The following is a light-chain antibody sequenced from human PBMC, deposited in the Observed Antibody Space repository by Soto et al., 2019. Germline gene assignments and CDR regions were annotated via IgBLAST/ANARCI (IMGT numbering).Light chain of an antibody. CDR1: QSISSTY. V-gene: IGKV3-20*01. CDR2: GAS. Sequence: IVLTQSAGTLSLSPGDRATVTCRASQSISSTYIAWYQQKPGQAPRLLIYGASSRATGVPDRFSGSWSGRDFTLTISRLEPEDFAVYYCQQYGASPITFGGGTTVDI. J-gene: IGKJ4*01. CDR3: QQYGASPIT.